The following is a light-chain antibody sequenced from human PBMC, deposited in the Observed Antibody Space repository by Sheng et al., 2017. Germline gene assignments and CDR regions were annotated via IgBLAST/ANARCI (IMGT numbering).Light chain of an antibody. V-gene: IGKV1-9*01. CDR2: TAS. Sequence: IQLTQSPSSLSASVGDRVTITCRANQGISNSLAWYQQKPGKPPKILIYTASTLQSGVPFRFSGSGSGTDFTLTISSLQPEDFATYYCQQLDTLPITFGQGHDWRLN. J-gene: IGKJ5*01. CDR1: QGISNS. CDR3: QQLDTLPIT.